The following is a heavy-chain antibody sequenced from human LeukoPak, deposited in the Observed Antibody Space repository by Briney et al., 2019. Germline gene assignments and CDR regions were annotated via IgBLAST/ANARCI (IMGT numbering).Heavy chain of an antibody. CDR1: GFTFINYW. CDR2: INQDGSEK. D-gene: IGHD2-2*01. CDR3: ARVGYCSTAICYWRAFDY. J-gene: IGHJ4*02. V-gene: IGHV3-7*01. Sequence: PGGSLRLSCAASGFTFINYWMSWVRQAPGQGLEWVANINQDGSEKYYVDSVKGRFTISRDNAKNPLFLQMNSLRAEDTAVYYCARVGYCSTAICYWRAFDYWGQGALVTVSP.